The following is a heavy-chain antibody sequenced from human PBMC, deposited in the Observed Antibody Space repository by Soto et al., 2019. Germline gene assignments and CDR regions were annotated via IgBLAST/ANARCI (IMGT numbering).Heavy chain of an antibody. CDR3: ARHYLYVSGVVIPPPDFDY. V-gene: IGHV4-31*03. CDR1: GGSISSGGYY. D-gene: IGHD3-3*01. CDR2: IYYSGST. J-gene: IGHJ4*02. Sequence: SETLSLTCTVSGGSISSGGYYWSWIRQHPGKGLEWIGYIYYSGSTYYNPSLKSRVTISVDTSKNQFSLKLSSVTAADTVVFFCARHYLYVSGVVIPPPDFDYWGQGTLVTVSS.